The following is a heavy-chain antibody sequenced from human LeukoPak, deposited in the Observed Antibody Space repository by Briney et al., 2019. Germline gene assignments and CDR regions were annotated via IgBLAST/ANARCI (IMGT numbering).Heavy chain of an antibody. Sequence: SETLSLTCTVSGASISSTNNFWGWIRQTPGKGLEWIATIYYSVSTYYNPSLKSRLSISVDTSKNQFSLKLSSVTAADTAVYYCARFPRYWGQGILVTVSS. CDR2: IYYSVST. CDR3: ARFPRY. V-gene: IGHV4-39*07. J-gene: IGHJ4*02. CDR1: GASISSTNNF.